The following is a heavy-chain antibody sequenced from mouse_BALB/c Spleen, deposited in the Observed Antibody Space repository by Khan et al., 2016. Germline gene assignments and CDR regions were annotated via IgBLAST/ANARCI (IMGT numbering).Heavy chain of an antibody. CDR3: ARDKEVRRRTEPYAMDY. V-gene: IGHV5-4*02. CDR2: ISDGGSYT. D-gene: IGHD2-14*01. J-gene: IGHJ4*01. CDR1: GFTFSDYY. Sequence: EVELVESGGGLVKPGGSLKLSCAASGFTFSDYYMYWVRQTPEKRLEWVATISDGGSYTYYPDSVKGRFTISRDNAKNTLYLQMSSLKSEDTAMYYCARDKEVRRRTEPYAMDYWGQGTSVTVSS.